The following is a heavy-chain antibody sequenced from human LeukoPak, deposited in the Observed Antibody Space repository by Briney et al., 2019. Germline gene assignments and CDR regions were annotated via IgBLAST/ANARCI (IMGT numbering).Heavy chain of an antibody. J-gene: IGHJ4*02. CDR1: GYTFTGYY. CDR2: INPNSGGT. D-gene: IGHD2-21*02. CDR3: ARDLAYCGGDCYSNFDY. Sequence: GASVKVSCKASGYTFTGYYMHWVRQAPGQGLEWMGWINPNSGGTNYAQKFQGRVTMTRDTSISTAYMELSRLRSDDTAVYYCARDLAYCGGDCYSNFDYWGQGTLVTVSS. V-gene: IGHV1-2*02.